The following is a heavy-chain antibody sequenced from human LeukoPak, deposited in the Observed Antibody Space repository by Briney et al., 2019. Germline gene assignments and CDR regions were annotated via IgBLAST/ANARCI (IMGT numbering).Heavy chain of an antibody. CDR2: IYYSGST. CDR3: ARDIAAAGI. Sequence: PSETLSLTFTVSGGSISSYYWSWIRQPPGKGLEWIGYIYYSGSTNYNPSLKSRVTISVDTSKNQFSLKLSSVTAADTVVYYCARDIAAAGIWGQGTLVTVSS. V-gene: IGHV4-59*01. CDR1: GGSISSYY. J-gene: IGHJ4*02. D-gene: IGHD6-13*01.